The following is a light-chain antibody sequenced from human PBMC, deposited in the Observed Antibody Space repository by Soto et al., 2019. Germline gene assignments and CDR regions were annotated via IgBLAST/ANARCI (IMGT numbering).Light chain of an antibody. V-gene: IGKV1-39*01. CDR1: QTTGTY. Sequence: IEVSQCPSSPAPSLGDRVIITCRASQTTGTYVNWYRQRSGAAPELLIDDASTLQSGVPSRFRGGASGTDFTLTISSLQLDDFATYYCQQSYNTPLTFGQGTKVYIK. J-gene: IGKJ1*01. CDR3: QQSYNTPLT. CDR2: DAS.